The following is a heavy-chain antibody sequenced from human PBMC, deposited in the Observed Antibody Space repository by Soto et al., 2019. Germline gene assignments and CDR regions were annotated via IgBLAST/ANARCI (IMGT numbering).Heavy chain of an antibody. Sequence: ASVKVSCKASGYTFTSYGISWVRQAPGQGLEWMGWISAYNGNTNYAQKLQGRVTMTTDTSTSTAYMEMRSLRSDDTAVYYCARESGGGSYDLWWYYYYGMDVWG. V-gene: IGHV1-18*01. CDR3: ARESGGGSYDLWWYYYYGMDV. D-gene: IGHD1-26*01. CDR1: GYTFTSYG. CDR2: ISAYNGNT. J-gene: IGHJ6*02.